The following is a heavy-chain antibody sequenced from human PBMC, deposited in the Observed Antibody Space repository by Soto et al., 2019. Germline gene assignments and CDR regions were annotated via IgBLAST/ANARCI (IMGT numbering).Heavy chain of an antibody. V-gene: IGHV3-33*01. J-gene: IGHJ6*02. CDR2: IWYDGSNK. CDR3: ARDGVGVGFLEWLPNYYYYGMDV. CDR1: GFTFSSYG. D-gene: IGHD3-3*01. Sequence: GGSLRLSCAASGFTFSSYGMHWVRQAPGKGLEWVAVIWYDGSNKYYADSVKGRFTISRDNSKNTLYLQMNSLRAEDTAVYCCARDGVGVGFLEWLPNYYYYGMDVWGQGTTVTVSS.